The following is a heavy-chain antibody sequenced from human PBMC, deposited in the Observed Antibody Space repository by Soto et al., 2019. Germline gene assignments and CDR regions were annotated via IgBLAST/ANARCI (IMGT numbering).Heavy chain of an antibody. CDR1: GGSISSYY. CDR3: ARARYQLLHPYYYGMDV. Sequence: SETLSLTCTVSGGSISSYYWSWIRQSPGKGLEWIGYIHYSGSTNSNPSLKSRVTISVDTSRNQVSLKLSSVTAADSAVYFCARARYQLLHPYYYGMDVWGQGTTVTV. CDR2: IHYSGST. D-gene: IGHD2-2*01. V-gene: IGHV4-59*01. J-gene: IGHJ6*02.